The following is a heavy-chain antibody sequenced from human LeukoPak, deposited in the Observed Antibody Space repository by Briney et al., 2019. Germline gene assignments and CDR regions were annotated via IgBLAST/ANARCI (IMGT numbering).Heavy chain of an antibody. D-gene: IGHD3-3*01. V-gene: IGHV1-18*01. J-gene: IGHJ4*02. CDR1: GYTFTSYG. CDR2: ISAYNGNT. CDR3: ARDEFSFYDFWSVGRSPSGY. Sequence: GASVKVSCKASGYTFTSYGISWVRQAPGQGLEWMGWISAYNGNTNYAQKLQGRVTMTTDTSTSTAYMELRSPRSDDTAVYYCARDEFSFYDFWSVGRSPSGYWGQGTLVTVSS.